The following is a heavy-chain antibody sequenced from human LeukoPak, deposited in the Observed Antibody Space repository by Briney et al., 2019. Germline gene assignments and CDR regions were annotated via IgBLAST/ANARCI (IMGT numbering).Heavy chain of an antibody. J-gene: IGHJ4*02. D-gene: IGHD6-19*01. CDR2: IKQDGSET. V-gene: IGHV3-7*01. CDR1: GFIFSTYW. Sequence: QPGGSLRLSCAASGFIFSTYWMSWVRQAPGKGLEWVANIKQDGSETYYVDPVKGRFTISRDNAKNSLYLQMNSLRAEDTAVYYCVREGTTVALFDYWGQGSLVTVSS. CDR3: VREGTTVALFDY.